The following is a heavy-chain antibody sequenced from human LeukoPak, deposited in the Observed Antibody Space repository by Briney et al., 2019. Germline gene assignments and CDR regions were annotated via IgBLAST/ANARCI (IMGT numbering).Heavy chain of an antibody. V-gene: IGHV4-59*01. CDR2: IYYSGST. D-gene: IGHD2-15*01. J-gene: IGHJ6*02. Sequence: SETLSLTCTVSGGSISSYYWSWIRQPPGKGPEWIGYIYYSGSTNYNPSLKSRVTISVDTSKNQFSLKLSSVTAADTAVYYCARDGGRLGLLPDVWGQGTTVTVSS. CDR3: ARDGGRLGLLPDV. CDR1: GGSISSYY.